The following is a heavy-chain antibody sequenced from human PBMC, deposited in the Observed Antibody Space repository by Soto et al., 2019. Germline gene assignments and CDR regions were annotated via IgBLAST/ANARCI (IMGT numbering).Heavy chain of an antibody. V-gene: IGHV4-59*08. CDR3: ARHSFDIVVVPAAMPAYYFDY. Sequence: SETLSLTCTVSGGSISSYYWSWIRQPPWKGLEWIGYIYYSGSTNYNPSLKSRVTISVDTSKNQFSLKLSSVTAADTAVYYCARHSFDIVVVPAAMPAYYFDYWGQGTLVTVSS. D-gene: IGHD2-2*01. CDR1: GGSISSYY. CDR2: IYYSGST. J-gene: IGHJ4*02.